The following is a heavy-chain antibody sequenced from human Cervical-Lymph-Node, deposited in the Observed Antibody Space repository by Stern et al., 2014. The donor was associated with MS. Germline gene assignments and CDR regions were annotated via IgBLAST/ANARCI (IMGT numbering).Heavy chain of an antibody. CDR1: GGTFSSYA. V-gene: IGHV1-69*01. CDR3: ARGPGIAAAGTDYYYGMDV. CDR2: IIPIFGTA. Sequence: VQLVESGAEVKKPGSSVKVSCKASGGTFSSYAISWVRQAPGHGLEWMGGIIPIFGTANYAQKFQGRVTITADESTSTAYMELSSLRSEDTAVYYCARGPGIAAAGTDYYYGMDVWGQGTTVTVSS. J-gene: IGHJ6*02. D-gene: IGHD6-13*01.